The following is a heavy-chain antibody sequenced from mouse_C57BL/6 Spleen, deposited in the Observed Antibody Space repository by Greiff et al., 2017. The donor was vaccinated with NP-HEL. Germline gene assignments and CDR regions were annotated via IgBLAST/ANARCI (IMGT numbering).Heavy chain of an antibody. CDR3: ARFYYGSSSFDY. D-gene: IGHD1-1*01. J-gene: IGHJ2*01. CDR2: IYPGSGST. CDR1: GYTFTSYW. V-gene: IGHV1-55*01. Sequence: QVQLQQSGAELVKPGASVKMSCKASGYTFTSYWITWVKQRPGQGLEWIGDIYPGSGSTNYNEKFKSKATLTVDTSSSTAYMQLSSLTSEDSAVYYCARFYYGSSSFDYWGQGTTLTVSS.